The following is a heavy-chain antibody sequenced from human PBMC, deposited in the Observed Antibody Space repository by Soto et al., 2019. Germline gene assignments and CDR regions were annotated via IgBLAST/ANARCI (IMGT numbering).Heavy chain of an antibody. D-gene: IGHD6-13*01. CDR1: GFTFSSYA. CDR2: ISGSGGST. CDR3: AKDHVAAAGFDYYYGMDV. Sequence: EVQLLESGGGLVQPGGSLRLSCAASGFTFSSYAMSWVRQAPGKGLEWVSAISGSGGSTYYADSVKGRFTISRDNSKNTRYLQMNSLRAEDTAVYYCAKDHVAAAGFDYYYGMDVWGQGTTVTVSS. J-gene: IGHJ6*02. V-gene: IGHV3-23*01.